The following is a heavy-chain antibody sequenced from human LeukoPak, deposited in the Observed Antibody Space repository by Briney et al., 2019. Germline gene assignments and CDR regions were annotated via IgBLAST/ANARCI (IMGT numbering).Heavy chain of an antibody. CDR2: VSAYNGNT. CDR3: ARDAPQWRNAFDF. V-gene: IGHV1-18*01. CDR1: GYTFTNTG. J-gene: IGHJ3*01. D-gene: IGHD6-19*01. Sequence: ASVKVSCKASGYTFTNTGICWVRQAPGQGLGWMGWVSAYNGNTNYAQKFQGRVTMTTDTSTSTAYMELRSLRSDDTAVYFCARDAPQWRNAFDFWGQGTMVTVSS.